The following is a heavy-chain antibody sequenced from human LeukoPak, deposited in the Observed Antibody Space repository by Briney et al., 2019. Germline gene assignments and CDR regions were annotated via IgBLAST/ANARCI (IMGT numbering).Heavy chain of an antibody. J-gene: IGHJ6*03. D-gene: IGHD6-19*01. V-gene: IGHV4-34*01. Sequence: SETLSLTCAVYGGSFSGYYWSWIRQPPGKGLEWIGDINHSGSTNYNPSLKSRVTISVDTSKNQFSLKLSSVTAADTAVYYCARAPAGTLLYYYYYMDVWGKGTTVTVSS. CDR3: ARAPAGTLLYYYYYMDV. CDR1: GGSFSGYY. CDR2: INHSGST.